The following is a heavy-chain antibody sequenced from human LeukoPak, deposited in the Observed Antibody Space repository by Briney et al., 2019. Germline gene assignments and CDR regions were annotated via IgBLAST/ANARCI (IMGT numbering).Heavy chain of an antibody. J-gene: IGHJ4*02. CDR1: GFTLSDYS. CDR3: ASSLNTVMVSPYYLEY. D-gene: IGHD5-18*01. V-gene: IGHV3-11*04. CDR2: LTSGGVSA. Sequence: GGSLRLSCAASGFTLSDYSMTWVRQAPGQGLEWISFLTSGGVSAFYADSVRGRFTVSRDDARNSLSLYMNTLRADDTAVYYCASSLNTVMVSPYYLEYWGPGTLVTVSS.